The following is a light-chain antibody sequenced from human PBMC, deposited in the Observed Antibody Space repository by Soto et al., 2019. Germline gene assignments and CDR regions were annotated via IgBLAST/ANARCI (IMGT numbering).Light chain of an antibody. J-gene: IGKJ1*01. CDR3: QQYGGSPRT. V-gene: IGKV3-20*01. Sequence: EIVLTQSPGTLSLSPGEGATLSCRASQSINSFLAWYQQRRGQAPRLLIHGASNRATGIPDRFSGSGSGPDFTLTISRLEPEDFEVYYCQQYGGSPRTFGQGTKVDIX. CDR2: GAS. CDR1: QSINSF.